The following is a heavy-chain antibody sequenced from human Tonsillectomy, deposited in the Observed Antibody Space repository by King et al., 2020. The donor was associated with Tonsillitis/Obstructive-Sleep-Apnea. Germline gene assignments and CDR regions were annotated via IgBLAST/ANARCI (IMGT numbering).Heavy chain of an antibody. CDR1: GFTFSSYW. CDR3: AREDRGLTVYALSYWYFDL. J-gene: IGHJ2*01. D-gene: IGHD2-8*01. V-gene: IGHV3-7*01. CDR2: IKEDGSEK. Sequence: QLVQSGGGLVQPGGSLRLSCAASGFTFSSYWMTWVRQAPGKGLEWVANIKEDGSEKYYVGSVKGRFTISRDNAKNSLYLQMNSLRAEDTAVYYCAREDRGLTVYALSYWYFDLWGRGTLVTVSS.